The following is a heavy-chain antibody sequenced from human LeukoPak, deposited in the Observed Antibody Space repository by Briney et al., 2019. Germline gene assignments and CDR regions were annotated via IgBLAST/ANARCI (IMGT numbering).Heavy chain of an antibody. Sequence: SETLSLTCTVSGGSISSSSYYWGWIRQPPGKGLEWIGSIYYSGSIYYNPSLKGRVTISVDTSKNQFSLKLSSVTAADTAVYYCARWSGSGSYYNFDYWGQGTLVTVSS. V-gene: IGHV4-39*01. D-gene: IGHD3-10*01. CDR1: GGSISSSSYY. CDR2: IYYSGSI. J-gene: IGHJ4*02. CDR3: ARWSGSGSYYNFDY.